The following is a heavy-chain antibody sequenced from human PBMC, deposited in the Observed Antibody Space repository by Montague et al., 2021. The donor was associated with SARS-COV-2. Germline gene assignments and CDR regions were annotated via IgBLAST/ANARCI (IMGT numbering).Heavy chain of an antibody. D-gene: IGHD1-26*01. CDR1: GGSIRSGGYS. J-gene: IGHJ3*02. Sequence: TLSLTCSVSGGSIRSGGYSWSWLRQPPGKGLEWIGYFYHSGSIYYNPSLKSRVTISVDRSKNHSSLKLTSVTAADTAVYYCARGWGGTYSDDAFDIWGQGTMVTVSS. CDR2: FYHSGSI. CDR3: ARGWGGTYSDDAFDI. V-gene: IGHV4-30-2*01.